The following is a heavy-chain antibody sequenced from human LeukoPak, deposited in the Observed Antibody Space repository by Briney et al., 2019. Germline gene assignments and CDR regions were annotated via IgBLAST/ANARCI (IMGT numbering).Heavy chain of an antibody. D-gene: IGHD1-7*01. V-gene: IGHV3-7*05. CDR3: AVYNWNSKRDLDY. CDR2: IKHDGSEK. J-gene: IGHJ4*02. CDR1: GVTFSSHW. Sequence: PGGSLRLSCAASGVTFSSHWMSWVRQAPGKGLEWVANIKHDGSEKYYVGSVKGRFTISRDNAKNSPYLQMNSLRAEDTAVYYCAVYNWNSKRDLDYWGQGTLVTVSS.